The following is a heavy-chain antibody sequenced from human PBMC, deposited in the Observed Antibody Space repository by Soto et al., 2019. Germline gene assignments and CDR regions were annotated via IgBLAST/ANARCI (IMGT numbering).Heavy chain of an antibody. CDR2: IIPIFGTA. CDR3: ARDVRRYDYVWGSYRYSAGSGYGMDV. D-gene: IGHD3-16*02. J-gene: IGHJ6*02. CDR1: GGTFSSYA. V-gene: IGHV1-69*13. Sequence: ASVKVSCKASGGTFSSYAISWVRQAPGQGLEWMGGIIPIFGTANYAQKFQGRVTITADESTSTAYMELSSLRSGDTAVYYCARDVRRYDYVWGSYRYSAGSGYGMDVWGQGTTVTVSS.